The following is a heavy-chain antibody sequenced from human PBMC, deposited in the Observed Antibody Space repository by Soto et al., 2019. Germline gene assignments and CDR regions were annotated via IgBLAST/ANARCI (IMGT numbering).Heavy chain of an antibody. CDR1: GFTLNTYY. CDR2: ISPSGDTV. D-gene: IGHD7-27*01. Sequence: QVQLVQSGAEVREPGASVKVSCKASGFTLNTYYIHWVRQAPGQGLEGMGLISPSGDTVSYAQKFQGRVTVTRDTSITTVHMQLTSLRSEDTGIYYCATEVPGTGGFDYGGQGTLVTVSS. V-gene: IGHV1-46*02. CDR3: ATEVPGTGGFDY. J-gene: IGHJ4*02.